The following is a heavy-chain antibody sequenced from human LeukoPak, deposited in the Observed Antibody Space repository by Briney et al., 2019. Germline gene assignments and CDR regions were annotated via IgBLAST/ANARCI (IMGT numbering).Heavy chain of an antibody. J-gene: IGHJ4*02. CDR1: GDSISSYY. Sequence: KSSETLSITCTVSGDSISSYYWSWIRQPPGKGLEWIGYIYYSGSTNYNPSLKSRVTISVDTSKNQFSLKLSSVTAADTAVYYCARVPQWLDYEDWGQGTLVTVSS. CDR2: IYYSGST. CDR3: ARVPQWLDYED. D-gene: IGHD6-19*01. V-gene: IGHV4-59*01.